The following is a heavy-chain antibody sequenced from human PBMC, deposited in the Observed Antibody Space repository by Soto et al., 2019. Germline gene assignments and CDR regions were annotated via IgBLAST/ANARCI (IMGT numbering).Heavy chain of an antibody. CDR3: VRDGTKTLRDWFDP. Sequence: DXLSLNCTLSGASISCFYWSWIRKSAGKGLEWIGRIYATGTTDYNPSLKSRVMMSVDTSKKQFSLKLRSVTAADTAVYYCVRDGTKTLRDWFDPWGQGISVTVSS. D-gene: IGHD1-1*01. V-gene: IGHV4-4*07. CDR1: GASISCFY. CDR2: IYATGTT. J-gene: IGHJ5*02.